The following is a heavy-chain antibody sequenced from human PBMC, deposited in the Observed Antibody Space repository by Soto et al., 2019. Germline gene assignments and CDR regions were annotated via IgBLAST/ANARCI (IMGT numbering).Heavy chain of an antibody. Sequence: QITLKESGPTLVKHTQTLTLTCTFSGFSLSTTGVGVAWIRQPPGKALEWLGLIYGNDYKRYSPSLQSRLSITEDTSKHQVVLTVTNVDAVDTATYYCALFKLGSPERTRADGYWGQGTLVTVSS. J-gene: IGHJ4*02. V-gene: IGHV2-5*01. CDR1: GFSLSTTGVG. CDR3: ALFKLGSPERTRADGY. D-gene: IGHD1-26*01. CDR2: IYGNDYK.